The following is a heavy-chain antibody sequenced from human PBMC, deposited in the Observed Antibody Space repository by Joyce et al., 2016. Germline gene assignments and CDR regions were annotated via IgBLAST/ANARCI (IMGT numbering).Heavy chain of an antibody. V-gene: IGHV3-23*01. CDR2: ITSDGGSA. Sequence: EVQLLESGGGLGQPGGSLRLSCAAAGFIFRAYAMIWVRQVPGKGLAWVSSITSDGGSAHYTDSVRGRFTISRDNSKNTLYLQMNSLRVEDTAVYYCAKVPTYSYDSDRYNPGLDFWGQGTLVTVSS. J-gene: IGHJ4*02. CDR3: AKVPTYSYDSDRYNPGLDF. CDR1: GFIFRAYA. D-gene: IGHD3-10*01.